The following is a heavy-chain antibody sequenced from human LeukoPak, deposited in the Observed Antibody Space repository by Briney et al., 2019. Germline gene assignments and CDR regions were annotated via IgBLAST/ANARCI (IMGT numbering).Heavy chain of an antibody. D-gene: IGHD7-27*01. CDR1: GGTFSSYA. CDR3: ARHPGAGPDAFDI. CDR2: IIPIFGTT. J-gene: IGHJ3*02. V-gene: IGHV1-69*06. Sequence: ASVKVSCKASGGTFSSYAITWVRQTPGQGLEWMGGIIPIFGTTNYAQKFQDRVTITADKSTSTAYMQLSSLRSDDTAVYYCARHPGAGPDAFDIWGQGTMVTVSS.